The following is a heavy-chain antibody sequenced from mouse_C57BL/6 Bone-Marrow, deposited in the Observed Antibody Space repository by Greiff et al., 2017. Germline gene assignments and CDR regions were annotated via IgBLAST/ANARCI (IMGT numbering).Heavy chain of an antibody. CDR3: ASEVLLLFDY. D-gene: IGHD1-1*01. V-gene: IGHV1-26*01. CDR2: INPNNGGT. J-gene: IGHJ2*01. Sequence: EVQLQQSGPELVKPGASVKISCKASGYTFTDYYMNWVKQSHGKSLEWIGDINPNNGGTSYNQKLKGKATLTVDTSSSTAYMELRSLTSEDSAGYYFASEVLLLFDYWGQGTTLTVSS. CDR1: GYTFTDYY.